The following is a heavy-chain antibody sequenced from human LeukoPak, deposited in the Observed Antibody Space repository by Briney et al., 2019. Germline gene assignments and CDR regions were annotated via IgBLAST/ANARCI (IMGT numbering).Heavy chain of an antibody. J-gene: IGHJ6*04. CDR3: ASSSTGRGGMDV. CDR2: KKQDESEK. V-gene: IGHV3-7*03. CDR1: GFSFSSYW. D-gene: IGHD1-14*01. Sequence: GGSLRLSCAASGFSFSSYWMSWVRQAPGKGLGRGANKKQDESEKYYVDSLKGGLTFSRDNAKNSLYLQINSLRAEDTAVYYCASSSTGRGGMDVWGKGTTVTVSS.